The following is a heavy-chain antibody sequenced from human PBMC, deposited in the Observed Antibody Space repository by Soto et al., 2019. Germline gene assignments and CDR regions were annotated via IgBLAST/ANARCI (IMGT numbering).Heavy chain of an antibody. Sequence: PSETLSLTCAVSCGSISSGGDSWSWIRQPPGKGLEWIGYIYHSGSTYYNPSLKSRVTISVDRSKSQFSLKLSSVTAADTAVYYCARVWGYSYGLASDIWGQGTMVPVSS. CDR3: ARVWGYSYGLASDI. CDR2: IYHSGST. D-gene: IGHD5-18*01. V-gene: IGHV4-30-2*01. CDR1: CGSISSGGDS. J-gene: IGHJ3*02.